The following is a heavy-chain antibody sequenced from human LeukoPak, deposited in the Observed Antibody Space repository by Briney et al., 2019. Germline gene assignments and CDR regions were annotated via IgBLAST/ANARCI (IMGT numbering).Heavy chain of an antibody. CDR1: GVTFSSYA. J-gene: IGHJ4*02. V-gene: IGHV3-30*01. CDR3: ARDIVQHY. Sequence: PGRALRLSCAASGVTFSSYAMHWVRQGPGKGREGGAVISYDGSNTYYADSVKGRFTIPRDNSKTTLYLQMNSPRAQDPAVYYCARDIVQHYWGQGTLVTVSS. D-gene: IGHD2-8*01. CDR2: ISYDGSNT.